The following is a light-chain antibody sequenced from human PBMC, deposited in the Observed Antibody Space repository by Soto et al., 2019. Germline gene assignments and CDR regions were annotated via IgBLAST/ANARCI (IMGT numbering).Light chain of an antibody. V-gene: IGKV1-39*01. CDR1: QSIRNY. J-gene: IGKJ3*01. CDR3: QQSYSTPFT. Sequence: DIQMTQSPSSLSASVGDRVTITCRASQSIRNYLNWYQQTPGKAPKLLIYAASSLQSGVPSRFSGSGAGTDVTLTINSLQPEDFATYYCQQSYSTPFTFGPGTKVDIK. CDR2: AAS.